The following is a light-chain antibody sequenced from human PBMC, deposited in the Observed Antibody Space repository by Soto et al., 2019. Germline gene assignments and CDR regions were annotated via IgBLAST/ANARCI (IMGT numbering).Light chain of an antibody. CDR2: THT. CDR3: AAWDDSLNAVV. J-gene: IGLJ2*01. Sequence: QAVVTQPPSASGTPGQRVTISCSGSSFNIGSNAVTWYQHLPGTAPRLLLYTHTQRPSGVPDRFSGSKSGTSASLAISGLQSEDEGDYHCAAWDDSLNAVVFGGGTKLTVL. CDR1: SFNIGSNA. V-gene: IGLV1-44*01.